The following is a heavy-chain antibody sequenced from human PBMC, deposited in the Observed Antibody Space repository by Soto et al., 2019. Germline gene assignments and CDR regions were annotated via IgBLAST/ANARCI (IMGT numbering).Heavy chain of an antibody. CDR1: GGSISNYY. CDR2: IYYTGST. CDR3: ARGSTHYYYDSSGYFIDY. J-gene: IGHJ4*02. D-gene: IGHD3-22*01. V-gene: IGHV4-59*01. Sequence: SETLSRTCNVSGGSISNYYWSWIRQPPGKGLEWIAYIYYTGSTNYNPSLKSRVAISIDTSKSQFSLKLSSVTAADTAVYYCARGSTHYYYDSSGYFIDYWGQGTPVTVSS.